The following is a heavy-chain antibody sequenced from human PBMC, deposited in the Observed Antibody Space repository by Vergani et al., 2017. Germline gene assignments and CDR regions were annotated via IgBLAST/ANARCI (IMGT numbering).Heavy chain of an antibody. CDR2: VDPEDGET. CDR1: GYTFTDHY. D-gene: IGHD4-17*01. CDR3: ATPQTVTTGGMEV. Sequence: DQLVQSGAEVKKPGATMKISCKVSGYTFTDHYMHWVKQAPGKGLEWMGLVDPEDGETIYAEKFKGRVTIAADTSTDTAHLELSSLRSEDTAVYYCATPQTVTTGGMEVWGQGTTVIVSS. V-gene: IGHV1-69-2*01. J-gene: IGHJ6*02.